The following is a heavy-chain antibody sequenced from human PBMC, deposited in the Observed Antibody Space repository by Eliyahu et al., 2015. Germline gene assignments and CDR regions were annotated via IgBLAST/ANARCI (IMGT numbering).Heavy chain of an antibody. D-gene: IGHD5-18*01. J-gene: IGHJ1*01. V-gene: IGHV1-46*01. CDR3: AREVGYGYGCFQH. CDR2: INPSGGST. Sequence: QVQLVQSGAEVNKPGASVKXSCXXSGYTFTNXSMHWVRQAPGQGLEWMGIINPSGGSTSYAQKFQGRVTMTRDTSTSTDYMEVNSLRSEDTAVYYCAREVGYGYGCFQHWGQGTLVTVSS. CDR1: GYTFTNXS.